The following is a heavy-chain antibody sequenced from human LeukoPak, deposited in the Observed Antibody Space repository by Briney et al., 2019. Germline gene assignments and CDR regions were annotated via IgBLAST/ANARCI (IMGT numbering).Heavy chain of an antibody. CDR2: IIPIFGTA. V-gene: IGHV1-69*13. CDR1: GGTFSSYA. Sequence: SVKVSCKASGGTFSSYAISWVRQAPGQGLEWMGGIIPIFGTAKYAQNFQGRVTITADESTSTAYMELSSLRYEDTAVYYCASPPYYDGSGYWSGFDYWGQGTLVTVSS. CDR3: ASPPYYDGSGYWSGFDY. J-gene: IGHJ4*02. D-gene: IGHD2-15*01.